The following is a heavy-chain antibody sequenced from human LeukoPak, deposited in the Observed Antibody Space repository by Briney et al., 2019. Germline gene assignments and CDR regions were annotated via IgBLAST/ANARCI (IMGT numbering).Heavy chain of an antibody. CDR1: GGSISSYY. D-gene: IGHD4-17*01. V-gene: IGHV4-4*07. CDR3: ARALTVTTFYYYYGMYV. CDR2: IYTSGST. J-gene: IGHJ6*02. Sequence: ETLSLTCTVSGGSISSYYWSWIRQPAGKGLEWIGRIYTSGSTNYNPSLKSRVTMSVDTSKNQFSLKLSSVTAADTAVYYCARALTVTTFYYYYGMYVWGQGTTVTVSS.